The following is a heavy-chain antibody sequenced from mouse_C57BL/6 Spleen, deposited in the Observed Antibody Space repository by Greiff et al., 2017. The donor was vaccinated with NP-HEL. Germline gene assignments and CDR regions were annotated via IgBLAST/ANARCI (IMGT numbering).Heavy chain of an antibody. CDR2: IHPNSGST. CDR3: ASGGSSYRYYAMDD. J-gene: IGHJ4*01. CDR1: GYTFTSYW. V-gene: IGHV1-64*01. Sequence: VQLQQPGAELVKPGASVKLSCKASGYTFTSYWMHWVKQRPGQGLEWIGMIHPNSGSTNYNEKFKSKATLTVDKSSSTAYMQLSSLTSEDSAVYYCASGGSSYRYYAMDDWGQGTSVTVSS. D-gene: IGHD1-1*01.